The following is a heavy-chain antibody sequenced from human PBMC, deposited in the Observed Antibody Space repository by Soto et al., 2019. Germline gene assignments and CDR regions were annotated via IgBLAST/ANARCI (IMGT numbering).Heavy chain of an antibody. CDR3: ARIEMASIK. V-gene: IGHV4-31*03. Sequence: SETLSLTCSVSGASIRSGGYYWSWLRQSPGKGLEWIGHIYYTGSTFYSPSLKSRLTISLDTSKNQFSLDLRSVTAADTAMYYCARIEMASIKWGRGTLVTVSA. CDR1: GASIRSGGYY. J-gene: IGHJ4*02. CDR2: IYYTGST.